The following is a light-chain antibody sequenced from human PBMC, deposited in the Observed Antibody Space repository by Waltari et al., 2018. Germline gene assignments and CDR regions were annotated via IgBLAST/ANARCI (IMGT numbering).Light chain of an antibody. CDR2: SVS. CDR3: QQSYSSPST. Sequence: DIQMTQSPASLSASVGDRVTITCRASQTISSYLNWYQQKPGKAPQLLIPSVSHLQIGVPAKFSGSGSGTDFTLTICSLQPDDSATYYCQQSYSSPSTFGQGTKLEIK. V-gene: IGKV1-39*01. J-gene: IGKJ2*01. CDR1: QTISSY.